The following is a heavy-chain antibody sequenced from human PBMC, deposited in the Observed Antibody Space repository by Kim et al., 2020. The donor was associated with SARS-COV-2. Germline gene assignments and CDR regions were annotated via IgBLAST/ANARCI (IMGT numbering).Heavy chain of an antibody. CDR1: GYTFTSYY. D-gene: IGHD5-18*01. CDR3: ARDGSALQVWIQLWKGGFDY. V-gene: IGHV1-46*01. CDR2: INPSGGST. Sequence: ASVKVSCKASGYTFTSYYMQWVRQAPGQGLEWMGIINPSGGSTSYAQKFQGRVTMTRDTSTSTVYMELSSLRSEDTSVYYCARDGSALQVWIQLWKGGFDYWGQGTLVTVSS. J-gene: IGHJ4*02.